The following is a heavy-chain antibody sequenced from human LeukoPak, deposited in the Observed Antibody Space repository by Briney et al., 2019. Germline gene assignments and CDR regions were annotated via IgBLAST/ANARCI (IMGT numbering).Heavy chain of an antibody. CDR3: ATLVSTRYYFDY. Sequence: SETLSLTCTVSGGSISSYYWSWIRQPPGKGLEWIGYIYYSGSTNYNPSLKSRVTISVDTSKNQFSLKLSSVTAADTAVYYCATLVSTRYYFDYWGQGTLVTVSS. J-gene: IGHJ4*02. D-gene: IGHD5/OR15-5a*01. CDR1: GGSISSYY. CDR2: IYYSGST. V-gene: IGHV4-59*01.